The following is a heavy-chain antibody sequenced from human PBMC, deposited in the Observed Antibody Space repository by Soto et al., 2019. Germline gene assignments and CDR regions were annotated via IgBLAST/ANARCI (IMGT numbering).Heavy chain of an antibody. V-gene: IGHV2-5*01. CDR2: IYWNDDQ. CDR1: GLSFGTSGVG. D-gene: IGHD4-17*01. J-gene: IGHJ3*02. Sequence: QITLKESGPTLVNPTQTLTLTCTASGLSFGTSGVGVGWIRQPPGKALEWLALIYWNDDQRYSPSLKSSLTIPKDTSKNQVVLTMSNVDPVDTATYYCASMTTVATAAFDIWCQGIMVTVPS. CDR3: ASMTTVATAAFDI.